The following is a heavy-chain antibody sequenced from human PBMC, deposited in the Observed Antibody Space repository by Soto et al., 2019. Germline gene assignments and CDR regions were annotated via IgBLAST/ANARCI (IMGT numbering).Heavy chain of an antibody. V-gene: IGHV1-2*04. CDR1: GYTVTGYY. CDR2: INPNSGGT. Sequence: ASVKVSCKASGYTVTGYYMHWVRQAPGQGLEWMGWINPNSGGTNYAQKFQGWVTMTRDTSISTVYMELSRLRSDDTAVYYCARGVERDAFDIWGQGTMVTVSS. D-gene: IGHD1-1*01. J-gene: IGHJ3*02. CDR3: ARGVERDAFDI.